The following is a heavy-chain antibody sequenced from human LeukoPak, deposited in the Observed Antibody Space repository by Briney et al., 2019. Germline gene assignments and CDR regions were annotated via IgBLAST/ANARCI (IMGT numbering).Heavy chain of an antibody. D-gene: IGHD6-13*01. CDR1: GYTFTSHY. Sequence: ASVTVSCKDSGYTFTSHYMHWVRQAPGQGPEWTAIIYTSDCSGRYAQKFQGRVTMTRNTSTGTVYMELNSVRCEDTALYYCSQAIAAAGAQYFPHGGQGTLV. V-gene: IGHV1-46*01. CDR3: SQAIAAAGAQYFPH. J-gene: IGHJ1*01. CDR2: IYTSDCSG.